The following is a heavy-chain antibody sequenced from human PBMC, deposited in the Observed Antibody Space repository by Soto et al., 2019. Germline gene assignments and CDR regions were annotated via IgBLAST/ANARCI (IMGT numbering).Heavy chain of an antibody. CDR2: IWYDGSNK. V-gene: IGHV3-33*01. D-gene: IGHD3-10*02. Sequence: QVQLVESGGGVVQPGRSLRLSCAASGFTFRNYGMHWVRQAPGKGLEWLAVIWYDGSNKYYADSVKGRFTISRDNSKNTLYLQMSSLRAEETAVYYCARDVRSRRYDLWGQGTLVIVSS. J-gene: IGHJ5*02. CDR3: ARDVRSRRYDL. CDR1: GFTFRNYG.